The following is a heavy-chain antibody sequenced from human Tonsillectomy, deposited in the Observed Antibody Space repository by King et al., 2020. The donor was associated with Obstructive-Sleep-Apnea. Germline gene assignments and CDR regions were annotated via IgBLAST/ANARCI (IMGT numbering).Heavy chain of an antibody. Sequence: VQLVQSGAEVKKPGASVNVSCKASAYTFTSYYIHWVRQAPGQGLEWMGIINPSGGSTTYAQKFHGRVTMTGDTSTSTVYMELSSLRSEDTAVYYCARAMTHMVRGVTDYYYGMDVWGQGTTVTVSS. CDR2: INPSGGST. CDR1: AYTFTSYY. V-gene: IGHV1-46*01. D-gene: IGHD3-10*01. CDR3: ARAMTHMVRGVTDYYYGMDV. J-gene: IGHJ6*02.